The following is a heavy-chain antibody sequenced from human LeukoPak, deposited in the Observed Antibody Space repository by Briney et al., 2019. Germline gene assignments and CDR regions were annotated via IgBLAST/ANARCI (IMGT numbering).Heavy chain of an antibody. CDR1: GGSISSSSYY. CDR3: ARVRSAGGYFDWLGFDY. CDR2: IYHSGST. V-gene: IGHV4-39*07. D-gene: IGHD3-9*01. Sequence: PSETLSLTCTVSGGSISSSSYYWGWIRQPPGKGLEWIGSIYHSGSTNYNPSLKSRVTISVDKSKNQFSLKLSSVTAADTAVYYCARVRSAGGYFDWLGFDYWGQGTLVTVSS. J-gene: IGHJ4*02.